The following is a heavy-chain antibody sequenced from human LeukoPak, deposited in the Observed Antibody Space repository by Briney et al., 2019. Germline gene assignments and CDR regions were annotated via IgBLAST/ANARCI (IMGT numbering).Heavy chain of an antibody. CDR3: ARDKSDSSGYYYFDY. Sequence: SETLSLTCNVSGGSISSYYWSWIRQPPGKGLEWIGYIYYSGRTNYNPSLKSRVTISVDTSKNQFSLKLSSVTAADTAAYYCARDKSDSSGYYYFDYWGQGTLVTVPS. CDR1: GGSISSYY. CDR2: IYYSGRT. V-gene: IGHV4-59*01. J-gene: IGHJ4*02. D-gene: IGHD3-22*01.